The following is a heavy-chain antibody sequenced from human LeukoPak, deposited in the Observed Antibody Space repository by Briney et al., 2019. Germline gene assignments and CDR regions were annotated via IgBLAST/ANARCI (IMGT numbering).Heavy chain of an antibody. V-gene: IGHV3-21*01. CDR2: ITTSSDSK. CDR1: GFTFSTYG. Sequence: PGGSLRLSCAASGFTFSTYGMNWVRQAPGKGLEWVSSITTSSDSKYYADSIEGRFTISRDNARNSLHLQMNSLRAEDTAVYYCAREIMGGTFDYWGQGALVTVSS. CDR3: AREIMGGTFDY. J-gene: IGHJ4*02. D-gene: IGHD1-26*01.